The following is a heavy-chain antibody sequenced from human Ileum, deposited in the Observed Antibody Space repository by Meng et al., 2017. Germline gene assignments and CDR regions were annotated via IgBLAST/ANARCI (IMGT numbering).Heavy chain of an antibody. J-gene: IGHJ4*02. Sequence: QVKLQESGPGLVRPSETLSLICTVSGGSVSRAGYQGGWSRQPPGKGLEWIGYASTNYNPSLKSRVTISLDTSRNQFSLSLSSVTAADTAVYYCARDHMRSLDYWGQGILVTVSS. D-gene: IGHD5-24*01. CDR1: GGSVSRAGYQ. CDR2: AST. V-gene: IGHV4-61*08. CDR3: ARDHMRSLDY.